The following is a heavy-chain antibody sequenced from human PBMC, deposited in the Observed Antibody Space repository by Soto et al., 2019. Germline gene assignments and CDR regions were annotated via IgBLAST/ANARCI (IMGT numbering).Heavy chain of an antibody. CDR1: GYIFSNYY. D-gene: IGHD1-26*01. CDR3: ARDFRDSGSHWFDT. J-gene: IGHJ5*02. V-gene: IGHV1-46*01. CDR2: INPSGSST. Sequence: ASVKVSCKASGYIFSNYYIHWVRQAPGQGLEWMGIINPSGSSTRYAQKFQGRVTMTRDTSSSTVYMELSSLRFEDTAVYYCARDFRDSGSHWFDTWGQGSLVTVSS.